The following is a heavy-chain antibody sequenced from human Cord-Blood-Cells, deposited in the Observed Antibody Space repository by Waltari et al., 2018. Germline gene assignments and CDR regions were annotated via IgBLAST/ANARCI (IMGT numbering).Heavy chain of an antibody. CDR2: IIPIFGTA. D-gene: IGHD4-4*01. Sequence: QVQLVQSGAEVKKPGSSVKVSCKASGGTFSSYAISWVRQAPGQGLEWMGGIIPIFGTANYAQKFQGRVTITADESPSTAYMELSSLRSEDTAVYYCARDRGSGVTTSLALDYWGQGTLVTVSS. CDR1: GGTFSSYA. CDR3: ARDRGSGVTTSLALDY. V-gene: IGHV1-69*01. J-gene: IGHJ4*02.